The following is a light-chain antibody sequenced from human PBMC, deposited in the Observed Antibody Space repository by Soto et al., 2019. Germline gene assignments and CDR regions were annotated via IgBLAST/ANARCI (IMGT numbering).Light chain of an antibody. Sequence: QSALTQPASVSGSPGQSITISCTGTSSDVGGSNYVSWYQHHPGKAPKLMIYDVSSRPSGVSNRFSGSKSGNTASLTISGLQAEDEADYYCSSYTSTITLYVFGTGTKLTVL. V-gene: IGLV2-14*03. CDR2: DVS. CDR3: SSYTSTITLYV. CDR1: SSDVGGSNY. J-gene: IGLJ1*01.